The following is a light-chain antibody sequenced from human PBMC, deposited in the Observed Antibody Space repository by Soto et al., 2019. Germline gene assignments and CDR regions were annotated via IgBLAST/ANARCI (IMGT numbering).Light chain of an antibody. CDR1: QGINKF. CDR2: GAS. J-gene: IGKJ2*01. CDR3: QQSYSTPYT. V-gene: IGKV1-39*01. Sequence: IQLTQSPSSLSASVGDRVTITCRASQGINKFLAWYQQRPGKAPQLLVYGASTLQSGVPSRFSGSGSGTDFTLTINSLQPEDFATYYCQQSYSTPYTFGQGTKL.